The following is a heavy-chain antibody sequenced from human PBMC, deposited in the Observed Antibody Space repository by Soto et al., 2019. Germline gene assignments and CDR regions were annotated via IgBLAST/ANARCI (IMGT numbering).Heavy chain of an antibody. Sequence: QVQLVESGGGVVQPGRSLRLSCAASGFTFSSYGMHWVRQAPGKGLEWVAVIWYDGSNKYYADSVKGRFTISRDNSKNTLYLQMNSLSAEDTDVYYCARGYYYGSGKDAFDIWGQGTMVTVSS. CDR3: ARGYYYGSGKDAFDI. D-gene: IGHD3-10*01. CDR2: IWYDGSNK. V-gene: IGHV3-33*01. J-gene: IGHJ3*02. CDR1: GFTFSSYG.